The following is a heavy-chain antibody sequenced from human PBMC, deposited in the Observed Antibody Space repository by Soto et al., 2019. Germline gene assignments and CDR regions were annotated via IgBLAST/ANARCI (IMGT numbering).Heavy chain of an antibody. V-gene: IGHV3-73*01. Sequence: GGSLRLSCAASGFTFSGSAMHWVRQASGKGLEWVGRIRSHANSSATAYAASVKCMFTISRADSNNTAYLQMNSLKTEDTAVYYCTRVSYGSGSYYKNYWGQGTLVTVSS. J-gene: IGHJ4*02. CDR1: GFTFSGSA. D-gene: IGHD3-10*01. CDR3: TRVSYGSGSYYKNY. CDR2: IRSHANSSAT.